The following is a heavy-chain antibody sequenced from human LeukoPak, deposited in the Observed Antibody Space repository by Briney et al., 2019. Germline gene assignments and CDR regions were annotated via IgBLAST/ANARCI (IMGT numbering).Heavy chain of an antibody. V-gene: IGHV3-30*04. CDR3: ARETRGNDY. CDR1: GFIFSTYA. CDR2: ISSDGSDK. J-gene: IGHJ4*02. D-gene: IGHD3-10*01. Sequence: PGGSLRLSCAASGFIFSTYAMHWVRQAPGKGLEWMGTISSDGSDKHYADSVEGRFIISRDNSKNLLFLQTNSLTSEDTAVYYCARETRGNDYWGQGTLVTVSS.